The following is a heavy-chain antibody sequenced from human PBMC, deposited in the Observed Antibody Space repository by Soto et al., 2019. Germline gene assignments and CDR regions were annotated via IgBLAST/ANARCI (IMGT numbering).Heavy chain of an antibody. CDR1: GYTFTSYG. J-gene: IGHJ5*02. CDR3: AREVLTLVRTWFDP. D-gene: IGHD3-10*01. CDR2: ISAYNGDT. Sequence: WASVKVSCKASGYTFTSYGISWVRQAPGQGLEWMGWISAYNGDTNYAQKLQGRATMTTDTSTRTAYMALRSLRSDDTAVYYCAREVLTLVRTWFDPWGRGTRVTSPQ. V-gene: IGHV1-18*01.